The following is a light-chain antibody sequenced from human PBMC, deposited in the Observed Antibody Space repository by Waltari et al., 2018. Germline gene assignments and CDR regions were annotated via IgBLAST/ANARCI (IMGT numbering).Light chain of an antibody. V-gene: IGLV1-47*01. J-gene: IGLJ2*01. Sequence: QSVMTQPPSLSGTPGQTVTISCSGSTSNIGKNFVFWYQQLAGTAPKLLIYKDNQRPSVVPDRFSGSKSGTSASLAIRGLQSDDEADYYCAAWDDSDGGRVVFGGGTTLTVL. CDR3: AAWDDSDGGRVV. CDR2: KDN. CDR1: TSNIGKNF.